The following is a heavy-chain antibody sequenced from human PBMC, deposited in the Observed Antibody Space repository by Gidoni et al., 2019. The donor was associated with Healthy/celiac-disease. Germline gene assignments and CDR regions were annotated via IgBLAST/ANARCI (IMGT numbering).Heavy chain of an antibody. J-gene: IGHJ3*02. V-gene: IGHV5-51*01. CDR1: GYSFTSYW. CDR2: IYPGDSET. Sequence: GSGYSFTSYWIGWVRQMPGKGLEWMGIIYPGDSETRYSPSFQGQVTISADKSISTAYLQWSSLKASDTAMYYCASLTTVTPGAFDIWGQGTMVTVSS. D-gene: IGHD4-17*01. CDR3: ASLTTVTPGAFDI.